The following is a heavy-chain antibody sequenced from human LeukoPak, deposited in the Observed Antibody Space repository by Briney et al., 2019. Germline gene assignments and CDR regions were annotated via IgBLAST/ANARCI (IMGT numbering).Heavy chain of an antibody. Sequence: SETLSLTCAVSGGSISSSNWWSWIRQPPGKGLEWIGEINHSGSTNYNPSLKSRVTISVDTSKNQFSLKLSSVTAADTAVYYCARPFAMYSSSYDAFDIWGQGTMVTVSS. CDR1: GGSISSSNW. V-gene: IGHV4-4*02. J-gene: IGHJ3*02. D-gene: IGHD6-6*01. CDR3: ARPFAMYSSSYDAFDI. CDR2: INHSGST.